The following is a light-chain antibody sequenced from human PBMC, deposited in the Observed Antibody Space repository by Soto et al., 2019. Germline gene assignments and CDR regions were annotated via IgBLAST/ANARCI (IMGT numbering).Light chain of an antibody. Sequence: DIVMTPSPDSLAVSLGERATIYCKSSQSLLSTSNNHNYVAWYQHKPGHPPRSLIYWASTRYSGVPDRFSGGGSVTDSSLPTISLQAEDVAVFYCQHHHRNFPWTFGQGTKVEI. CDR3: QHHHRNFPWT. CDR2: WAS. V-gene: IGKV4-1*01. J-gene: IGKJ1*01. CDR1: QSLLSTSNNHNY.